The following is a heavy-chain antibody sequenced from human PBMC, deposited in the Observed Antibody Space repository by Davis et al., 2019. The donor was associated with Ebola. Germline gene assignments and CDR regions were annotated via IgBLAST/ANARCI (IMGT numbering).Heavy chain of an antibody. D-gene: IGHD6-13*01. V-gene: IGHV6-1*01. CDR3: ARISWVSRGMDV. CDR2: TYYNSKWYN. Sequence: HSQTLSLTCAISGDSVFGKNGAWNWIRQSPSRGLEWLGRTYYNSKWYNDYAVSVKGRITINPDTSKNQFSLQLNFVTPEDAAVYYCARISWVSRGMDVWGKGTTVTVSS. CDR1: GDSVFGKNGA. J-gene: IGHJ6*04.